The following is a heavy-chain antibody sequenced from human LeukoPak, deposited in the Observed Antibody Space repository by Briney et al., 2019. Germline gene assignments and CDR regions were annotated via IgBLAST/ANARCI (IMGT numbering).Heavy chain of an antibody. CDR1: GFTFSRSW. D-gene: IGHD4-17*01. CDR2: IKQDGSER. Sequence: GGSLRLSCAGSGFTFSRSWMSWVRQAPGEGLEWVANIKQDGSERYYVDSVEGRFSISRDNAKNSLFLQMNSLSAEDTAVYYCAREDYGEPFDHWGQGTLVSVSS. J-gene: IGHJ5*02. CDR3: AREDYGEPFDH. V-gene: IGHV3-7*01.